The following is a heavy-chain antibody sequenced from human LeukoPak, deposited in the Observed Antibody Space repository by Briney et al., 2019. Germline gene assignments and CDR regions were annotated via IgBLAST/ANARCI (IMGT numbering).Heavy chain of an antibody. Sequence: GGSLRLSCVASEFTFSNYWIHWVRQAPGKGLVWVSRIRGDRIVTNYADSVEGRFTVSRDNAKNTVHLQMNSLRDDDTAVYYCARASPADFNLWGRGTLVTVSS. CDR3: ARASPADFNL. CDR1: EFTFSNYW. CDR2: IRGDRIVT. J-gene: IGHJ2*01. V-gene: IGHV3-74*01.